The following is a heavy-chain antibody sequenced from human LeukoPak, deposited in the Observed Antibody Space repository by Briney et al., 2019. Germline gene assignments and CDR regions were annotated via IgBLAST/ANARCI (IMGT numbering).Heavy chain of an antibody. Sequence: SVKVSCKASGFTFTSSAMQWVRQARGQRLEWIGWIVVGSGNTNYEQKFQERVTITRDMSTSTAYMELSSLRSEDTAVYYCAALWDTRGGYFDYWGQGTLVTVSS. D-gene: IGHD3-10*01. J-gene: IGHJ4*02. CDR2: IVVGSGNT. CDR3: AALWDTRGGYFDY. CDR1: GFTFTSSA. V-gene: IGHV1-58*02.